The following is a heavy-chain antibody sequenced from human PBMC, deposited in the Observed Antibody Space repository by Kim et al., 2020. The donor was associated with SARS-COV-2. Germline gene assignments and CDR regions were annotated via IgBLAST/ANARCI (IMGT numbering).Heavy chain of an antibody. CDR1: GYTFTSYG. Sequence: ASVKVSCKASGYTFTSYGISWVRQAPGQGLEWMGWISAYNGNTNYAQKLQGRVTMTTDTSTSTAYMELRSLRSDDTAVYYCAREGVYYDSSGCFDLWGRGTLVTVSS. J-gene: IGHJ2*01. CDR2: ISAYNGNT. V-gene: IGHV1-18*01. CDR3: AREGVYYDSSGCFDL. D-gene: IGHD3-22*01.